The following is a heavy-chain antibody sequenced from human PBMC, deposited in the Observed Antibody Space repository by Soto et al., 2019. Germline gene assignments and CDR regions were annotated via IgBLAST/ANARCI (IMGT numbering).Heavy chain of an antibody. V-gene: IGHV4-59*13. Sequence: SETLSLTCTVSGASISSYYWTWIRQSPGKGLEWIGYISNSGSTSCNPSLKSRITISVDTSKNQFSLGLRAVSAADTAVYYCARAYDFWNGYYSAQYYFDFWGKGTLVTVST. D-gene: IGHD3-3*01. CDR3: ARAYDFWNGYYSAQYYFDF. CDR2: ISNSGST. J-gene: IGHJ4*02. CDR1: GASISSYY.